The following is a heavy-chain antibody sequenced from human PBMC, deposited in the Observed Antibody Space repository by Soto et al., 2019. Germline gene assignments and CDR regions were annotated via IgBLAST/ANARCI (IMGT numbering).Heavy chain of an antibody. CDR1: GYTFTSYG. V-gene: IGHV1-18*04. Sequence: ASVKVSCKASGYTFTSYGISWVRQAPGQGLEWRGWISDYNGNTNYAQKLQGRVTMTTDTSTSTAYMELRSLRSDDTAVYYCARVGSIAARPYDDYWGQGTLVTVSS. CDR3: ARVGSIAARPYDDY. CDR2: ISDYNGNT. D-gene: IGHD6-6*01. J-gene: IGHJ4*02.